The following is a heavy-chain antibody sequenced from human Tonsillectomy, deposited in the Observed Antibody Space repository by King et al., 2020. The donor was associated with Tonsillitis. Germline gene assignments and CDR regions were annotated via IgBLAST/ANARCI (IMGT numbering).Heavy chain of an antibody. CDR3: AKGGLGVVTANPPEY. Sequence: VQLVESGGVVVQPGGSLRLSCAASGFTFDDYTMHWVRQAPGKGLEWVSLISWDGGSTYYADSVKGRFTISRDNSKNSLYLQMNSLRTEDTALYYCAKGGLGVVTANPPEYLGPGTLVTVSS. CDR2: ISWDGGST. J-gene: IGHJ4*02. V-gene: IGHV3-43*01. D-gene: IGHD2-21*02. CDR1: GFTFDDYT.